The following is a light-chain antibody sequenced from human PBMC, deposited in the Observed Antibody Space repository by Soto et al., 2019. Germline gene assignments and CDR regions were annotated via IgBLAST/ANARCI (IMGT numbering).Light chain of an antibody. V-gene: IGKV3-11*01. CDR3: QQRSDWPPLYT. CDR2: DAS. Sequence: EIVLTQSPATLSLSPGERATLSCRASQSVSSFLAWYQQKPGQAPRLLIFDASNRATGIPARFSGSGSGTAITHNISRLKPEDFTGYSCQQRSDWPPLYTFGQGTKLEIK. J-gene: IGKJ2*01. CDR1: QSVSSF.